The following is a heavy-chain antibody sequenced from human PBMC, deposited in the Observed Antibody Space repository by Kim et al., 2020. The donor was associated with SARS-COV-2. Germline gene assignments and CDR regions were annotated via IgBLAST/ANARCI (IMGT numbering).Heavy chain of an antibody. CDR3: AREQTEFESSGYLGY. CDR2: IDPNSGAR. CDR1: GYTFSDFY. J-gene: IGHJ4*02. Sequence: ASVKVSCKASGYTFSDFYIHWVRQAPGQGLEWIGRIDPNSGARKYAEKYQGGVTMTRDTFTNTAYMEVNRLRSDDTAVYYCAREQTEFESSGYLGYWGQGTLVTVSS. D-gene: IGHD3-22*01. V-gene: IGHV1-2*06.